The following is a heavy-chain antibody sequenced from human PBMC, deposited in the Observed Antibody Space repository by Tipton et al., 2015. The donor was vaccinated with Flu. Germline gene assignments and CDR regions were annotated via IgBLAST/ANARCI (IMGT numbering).Heavy chain of an antibody. CDR1: GGSIGSYY. CDR3: ARRDYSNYVSEPKNWFDP. D-gene: IGHD4-11*01. CDR2: IHRTGSS. J-gene: IGHJ5*02. Sequence: TLSLTCTVSGGSIGSYYWSWIRQPPGKPLEWIGNIHRTGSSYYNPSLKSRVTMSLDRSKNQFSLKLTSVTAADTAVYFCARRDYSNYVSEPKNWFDPWGQGILVTVSS. V-gene: IGHV4-59*04.